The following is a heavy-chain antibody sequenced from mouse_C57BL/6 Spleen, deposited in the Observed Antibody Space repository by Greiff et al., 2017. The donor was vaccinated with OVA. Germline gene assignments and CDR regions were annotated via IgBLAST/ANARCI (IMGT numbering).Heavy chain of an antibody. Sequence: LVESGAELVKPGASVKISCKASGYAFSSYWMNWVKQRPGKGLEWIGQIYPGDGDTNYNGKFKGKATLTADKSSSTAYMQLSSLTSEDSAVYFCANYYGSSYWYFDVWGTGTTVTVSS. D-gene: IGHD1-1*01. J-gene: IGHJ1*03. CDR1: GYAFSSYW. V-gene: IGHV1-80*01. CDR3: ANYYGSSYWYFDV. CDR2: IYPGDGDT.